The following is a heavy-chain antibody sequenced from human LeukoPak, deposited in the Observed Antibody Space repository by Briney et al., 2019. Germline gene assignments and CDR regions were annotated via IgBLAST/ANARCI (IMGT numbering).Heavy chain of an antibody. D-gene: IGHD6-13*01. CDR1: GGSFSGYF. CDR2: INHSGRT. CDR3: ARAPSGEVESAARGDYLDY. V-gene: IGHV4-34*01. Sequence: PSETLSLTCAVYGGSFSGYFWRWIRQPPGKGLEWIGEINHSGRTNYNPSLKSRVTISVDTSKNQFSLKMNSVTAADTAVYYCARAPSGEVESAARGDYLDYWGQGTLVTVSS. J-gene: IGHJ4*02.